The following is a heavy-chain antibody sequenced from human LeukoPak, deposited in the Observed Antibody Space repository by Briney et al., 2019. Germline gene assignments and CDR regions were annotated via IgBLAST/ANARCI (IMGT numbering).Heavy chain of an antibody. CDR1: GFTFSSYG. V-gene: IGHV3-30*03. CDR3: ARELYGKSWYEY. D-gene: IGHD6-13*01. J-gene: IGHJ4*02. Sequence: GGSLRLSCAASGFTFSSYGMHWVRQAPGRGLEWVAVISYDGNNKYYADAVKGRFTVSRDNSRNTLSLQMNSLRDEDTAVYYCARELYGKSWYEYWGQGILLIVSS. CDR2: ISYDGNNK.